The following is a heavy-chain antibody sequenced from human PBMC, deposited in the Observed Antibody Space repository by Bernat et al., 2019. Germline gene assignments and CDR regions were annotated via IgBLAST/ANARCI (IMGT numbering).Heavy chain of an antibody. D-gene: IGHD1/OR15-1a*01. J-gene: IGHJ4*02. V-gene: IGHV3-43*01. Sequence: VQLVESGGVVVQPGGSLRLSCAASGFTFDDYTMHWVRLTPGKGLEWVSLISWDSTNTFYADSVKGRFTISRDNSKNSLYLQMNSLRTEDSALYFCTKEAGTIYFDYWGQGALVTVAS. CDR1: GFTFDDYT. CDR2: ISWDSTNT. CDR3: TKEAGTIYFDY.